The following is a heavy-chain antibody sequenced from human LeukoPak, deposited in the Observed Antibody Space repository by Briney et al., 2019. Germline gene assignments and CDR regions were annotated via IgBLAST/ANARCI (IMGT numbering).Heavy chain of an antibody. Sequence: GESLKISCKGSGYSFTSYWIGWVRQMPGKGLEWMGIIYPGDSDTRYSPSFQGQVTISADKSISTAYLQWSSLKASDTAMYYCVRYCSGGSCLVLRAFDIWGQGTMVTVSS. CDR1: GYSFTSYW. J-gene: IGHJ3*02. V-gene: IGHV5-51*01. CDR3: VRYCSGGSCLVLRAFDI. D-gene: IGHD2-15*01. CDR2: IYPGDSDT.